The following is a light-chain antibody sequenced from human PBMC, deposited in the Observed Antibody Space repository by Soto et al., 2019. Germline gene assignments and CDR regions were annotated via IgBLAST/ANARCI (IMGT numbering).Light chain of an antibody. V-gene: IGKV3-15*01. Sequence: EIVMTQSPATLSVSPGERATLSCRASQSVSSNLAWYQQKPGQAPRLLIYGASTRATGIPARFSGSGSGTEFTLTISSLQSEDFAVYYCQQYNNWPRAYTFGQGTKVDIK. J-gene: IGKJ2*01. CDR1: QSVSSN. CDR3: QQYNNWPRAYT. CDR2: GAS.